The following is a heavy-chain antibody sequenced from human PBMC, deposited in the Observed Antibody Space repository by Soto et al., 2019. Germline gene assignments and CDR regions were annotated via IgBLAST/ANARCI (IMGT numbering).Heavy chain of an antibody. CDR2: IYSGGST. CDR3: ARVIYDFWSGFTDY. V-gene: IGHV3-66*01. D-gene: IGHD3-3*01. Sequence: PGGSLRLSCAASGFTFSSYAMSWVRQAPGKGLEWVSVIYSGGSTYYADSVKGRFTISRDNSKNTLYLQMNSLRAEDTAVYYCARVIYDFWSGFTDYWGQGTLVTVSS. J-gene: IGHJ4*02. CDR1: GFTFSSYA.